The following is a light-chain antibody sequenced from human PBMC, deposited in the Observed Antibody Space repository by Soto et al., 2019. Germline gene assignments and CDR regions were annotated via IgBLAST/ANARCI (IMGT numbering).Light chain of an antibody. V-gene: IGKV1-8*01. Sequence: AIRMTQSPSSFSASTGDRVTITCRASQGISSYLAWYQQKPGKAPKLLIYAASTLQSGVPSRFSSSGSWTDFTLTISCLQSEDFATYYCQQYYSYPRITFGPGTKVDIK. CDR3: QQYYSYPRIT. CDR2: AAS. CDR1: QGISSY. J-gene: IGKJ3*01.